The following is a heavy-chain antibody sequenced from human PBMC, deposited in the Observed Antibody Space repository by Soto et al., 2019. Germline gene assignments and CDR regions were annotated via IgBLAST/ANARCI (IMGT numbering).Heavy chain of an antibody. J-gene: IGHJ4*02. CDR2: IIPIFGTA. V-gene: IGHV1-69*13. D-gene: IGHD3-10*01. Sequence: GASVKVSCKASGGTFSSYAISWVRQAPGQGLEWMGGIIPIFGTANYAQKFQGRVTITADESTSTAYMELSSLRSEDTAVYYCASSTYYYGSGIPPSFDYWGQGTLVTVSS. CDR1: GGTFSSYA. CDR3: ASSTYYYGSGIPPSFDY.